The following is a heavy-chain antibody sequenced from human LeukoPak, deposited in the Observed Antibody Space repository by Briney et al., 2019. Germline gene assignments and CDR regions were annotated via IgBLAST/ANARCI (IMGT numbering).Heavy chain of an antibody. CDR1: GFTFSSYE. J-gene: IGHJ5*02. D-gene: IGHD6-13*01. Sequence: PGGSLRLSCAASGFTFSSYEMNWVRQAPGKGLEWVSYIGSSGSTIYYADSVKGRFTISRDNARNSVYLQMNSLRAEDTALYYCARDTPYVHPRIAAANNWFDPWGQGTLVTVSS. V-gene: IGHV3-48*03. CDR2: IGSSGSTI. CDR3: ARDTPYVHPRIAAANNWFDP.